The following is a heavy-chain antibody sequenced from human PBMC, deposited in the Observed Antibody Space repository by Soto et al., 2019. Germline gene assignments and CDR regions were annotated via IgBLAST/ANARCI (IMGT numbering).Heavy chain of an antibody. D-gene: IGHD6-13*01. CDR3: ARERRYSSSWYGGGFDY. J-gene: IGHJ4*02. Sequence: GGSLRLSCAASGFTFSSYAMHWVRQAPGKGLEWVAVISYDGSNKYYADSVKGRFTISRDNSKNTLYLQMNSLRAEDTAVYYCARERRYSSSWYGGGFDYWGQGTLVTVSS. CDR1: GFTFSSYA. CDR2: ISYDGSNK. V-gene: IGHV3-30-3*01.